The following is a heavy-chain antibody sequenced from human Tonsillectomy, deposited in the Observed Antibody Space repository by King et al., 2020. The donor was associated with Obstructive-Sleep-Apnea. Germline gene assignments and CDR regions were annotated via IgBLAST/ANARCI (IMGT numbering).Heavy chain of an antibody. CDR3: AKVGDIVVVPAATPTKYFDY. V-gene: IGHV3-11*06. D-gene: IGHD2-2*02. CDR1: GFTFSDYY. Sequence: VQLVESGGGLVKPGGSLRLSCAASGFTFSDYYMSWIRQAPGKGLEWVSYISSSSSYTNYADSVKGRFTISRDNAKNSLYLQMNSLRAEDTAVYYCAKVGDIVVVPAATPTKYFDYWGQGTLVTVSS. CDR2: ISSSSSYT. J-gene: IGHJ4*02.